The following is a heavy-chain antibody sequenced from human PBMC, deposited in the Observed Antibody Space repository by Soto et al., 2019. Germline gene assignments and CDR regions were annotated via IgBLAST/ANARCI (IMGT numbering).Heavy chain of an antibody. J-gene: IGHJ4*02. V-gene: IGHV4-61*01. CDR2: IYSSGST. D-gene: IGHD5-12*01. CDR1: GGSVSSDTHY. Sequence: PSEPLSLPCTVSGGSVSSDTHYRSWIRQPPGKRLEWIGFIYSSGSTNYNPSLKSRVTMSVDTSKNQFSLKLRSVIVADTAVYYCARKGGYSGYDSWGQGTLVTVSS. CDR3: ARKGGYSGYDS.